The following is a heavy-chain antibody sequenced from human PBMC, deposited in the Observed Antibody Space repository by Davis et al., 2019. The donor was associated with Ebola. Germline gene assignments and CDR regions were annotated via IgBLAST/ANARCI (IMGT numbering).Heavy chain of an antibody. CDR3: ARSIVGATQAGWFDP. J-gene: IGHJ5*02. CDR1: GFTFSSYS. Sequence: PGGSLRLSCAASGFTFSSYSMSWVRQAPGKGLEWVSAISGSGGSTYYADSVKGRFTISRDNSKNTLYLQMNSLRAEDTAVYYCARSIVGATQAGWFDPWGQGTLVTVSS. D-gene: IGHD1-26*01. CDR2: ISGSGGST. V-gene: IGHV3-23*01.